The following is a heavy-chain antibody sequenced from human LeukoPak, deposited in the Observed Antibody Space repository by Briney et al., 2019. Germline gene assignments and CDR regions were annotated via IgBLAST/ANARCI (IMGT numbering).Heavy chain of an antibody. CDR1: GGSISSNY. V-gene: IGHV4-4*07. D-gene: IGHD3-22*01. J-gene: IGHJ4*02. CDR2: IYTSGST. Sequence: ASETLSLTCTVSGGSISSNYWSWIRQPAGKGLEWIGCIYTSGSTNYNPSLKSRVTMSVDTSKNQFSLKLSSVTAADTAVYYCARGRYYDSSAQEYWGQGTLVTVSS. CDR3: ARGRYYDSSAQEY.